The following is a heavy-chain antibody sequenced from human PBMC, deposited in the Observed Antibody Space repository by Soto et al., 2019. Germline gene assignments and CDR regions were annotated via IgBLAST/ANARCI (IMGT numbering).Heavy chain of an antibody. Sequence: SVKVSCKASGFTFTSSALQWVRQARGQRLEWIGWIVVGSGNTNYAQKFQERVTITRDMSTSTAYMELSSLRSEDTAVYYCAADSEYSGTGTDYWGQGTLVTVSS. J-gene: IGHJ4*02. CDR1: GFTFTSSA. CDR2: IVVGSGNT. D-gene: IGHD1-26*01. CDR3: AADSEYSGTGTDY. V-gene: IGHV1-58*01.